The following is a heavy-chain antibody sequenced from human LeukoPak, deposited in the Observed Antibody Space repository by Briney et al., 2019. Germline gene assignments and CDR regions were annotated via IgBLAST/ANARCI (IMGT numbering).Heavy chain of an antibody. Sequence: ASVKVSCKTSGYTFSNFRINWVRQAPGQGLEWMGWISGNNDNPNYGQKFQGRFTVTTDSSTSTAYMELRNLRFDDTAVYYCARDGTSTDDYWGQGTLVTVSS. V-gene: IGHV1-18*01. CDR3: ARDGTSTDDY. CDR1: GYTFSNFR. D-gene: IGHD2-2*01. J-gene: IGHJ4*02. CDR2: ISGNNDNP.